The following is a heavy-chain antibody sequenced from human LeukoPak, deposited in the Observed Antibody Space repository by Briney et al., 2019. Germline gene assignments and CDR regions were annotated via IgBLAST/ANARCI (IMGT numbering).Heavy chain of an antibody. CDR3: ARDSRSFGVVINRDYYYYYYMDV. CDR2: INPSSGST. V-gene: IGHV1-46*01. Sequence: ASVKVSCKASGYSFTRYYMHWLRQAPGQGLEWMGIINPSSGSTTYAQKFQGRVTLTRDTSTSTVYMELSSLRSEDTAVYYCARDSRSFGVVINRDYYYYYYMDVWGKGTTVTVSS. D-gene: IGHD3-3*01. J-gene: IGHJ6*03. CDR1: GYSFTRYY.